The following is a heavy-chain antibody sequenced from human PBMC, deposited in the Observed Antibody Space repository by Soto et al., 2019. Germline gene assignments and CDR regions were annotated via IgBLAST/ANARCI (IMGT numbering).Heavy chain of an antibody. CDR1: GFTFSSYG. CDR2: ISYDGSNK. V-gene: IGHV3-30*03. J-gene: IGHJ4*02. Sequence: QVQLVESGGGVVQPGRSLRLSCAASGFTFSSYGMHWVRQAPGKGLEWVAVISYDGSNKYYADSVKGRFTISRDNSKNSLYLQMVSLRAEDTAVYYCAPCFGAFDYWGQGTLVTVSS. CDR3: APCFGAFDY. D-gene: IGHD3-10*01.